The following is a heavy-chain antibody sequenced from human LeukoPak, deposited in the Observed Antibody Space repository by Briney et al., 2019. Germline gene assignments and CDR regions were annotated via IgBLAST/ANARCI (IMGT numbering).Heavy chain of an antibody. Sequence: GGSLRLSCAASGSTFSSHAMSWVRQAPGKGLEWVSTISGDGGITYYADSVKGRFTISRDNSKNTLYLQMNSLRAEDTAVYYCARIGRETGPAAMSDAFDIWGQGTLVTVSS. V-gene: IGHV3-23*01. CDR1: GSTFSSHA. J-gene: IGHJ3*02. CDR2: ISGDGGIT. D-gene: IGHD2-2*01. CDR3: ARIGRETGPAAMSDAFDI.